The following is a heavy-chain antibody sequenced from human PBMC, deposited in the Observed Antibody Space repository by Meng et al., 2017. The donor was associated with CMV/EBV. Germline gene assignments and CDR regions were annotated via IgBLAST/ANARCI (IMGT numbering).Heavy chain of an antibody. J-gene: IGHJ4*02. Sequence: SVKVSCKASGGNISSPAISWVRQAPGQGLEWVGGMIPIYGTAKYAKKFKGRVTITTDESTNTAHMELSRLRSEDTAVYYCARASVGSSSHPYFDYWGQGTLVTVSS. D-gene: IGHD6-6*01. CDR3: ARASVGSSSHPYFDY. V-gene: IGHV1-69*05. CDR2: MIPIYGTA. CDR1: GGNISSPA.